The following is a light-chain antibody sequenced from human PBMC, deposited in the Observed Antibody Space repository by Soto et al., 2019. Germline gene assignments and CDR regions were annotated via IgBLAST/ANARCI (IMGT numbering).Light chain of an antibody. CDR1: QGIRNN. CDR2: AAS. CDR3: LQDYSYPWT. V-gene: IGKV1-6*01. J-gene: IGKJ1*01. Sequence: AIQMTQSPSSLSASVGDRVTITCRTSQGIRNNLGWYQQKPGKAPKVLIYAASSLQSGVPSRFSGSGSGTDFTLTISSLQPEDFAAYYCLQDYSYPWTFGQGTKVEIK.